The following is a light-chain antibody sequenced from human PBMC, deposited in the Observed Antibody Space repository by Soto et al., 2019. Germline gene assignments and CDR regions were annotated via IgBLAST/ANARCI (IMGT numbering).Light chain of an antibody. J-gene: IGKJ1*01. V-gene: IGKV1-5*03. CDR3: QQYNTYPWT. CDR2: EAS. Sequence: DTQMTQSPSTLSASVGDRVTVTCRASQSVRRWLAWYQQKPGQAPKLLMYEASRLENGVASRFSVSGSGTEFTLTISSLQPDDFATYDCQQYNTYPWTFGQGTRVEI. CDR1: QSVRRW.